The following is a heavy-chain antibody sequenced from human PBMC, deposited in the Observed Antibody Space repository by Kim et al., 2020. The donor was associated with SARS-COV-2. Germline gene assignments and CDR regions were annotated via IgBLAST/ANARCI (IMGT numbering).Heavy chain of an antibody. CDR1: GGSISSSNW. CDR2: IYHSGST. D-gene: IGHD5-18*01. J-gene: IGHJ6*02. CDR3: ARAWIQLWSRYYYGMDV. V-gene: IGHV4-4*02. Sequence: SETLSLTCAVSGGSISSSNWWSWVRQPPGKGLEWIGEIYHSGSTNYNPSLKSRVTISVDKSKNQFSLKLSSVTAADTAVYYCARAWIQLWSRYYYGMDVWGQGTTVTVSS.